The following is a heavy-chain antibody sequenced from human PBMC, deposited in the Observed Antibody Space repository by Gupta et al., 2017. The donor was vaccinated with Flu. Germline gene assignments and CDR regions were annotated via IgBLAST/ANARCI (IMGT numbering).Heavy chain of an antibody. CDR2: ISGYNGNT. CDR3: ARDVLVEPASIGSPLSSNGMDV. Sequence: RLAPGQGPEWMGWISGYNGNTNYVRKFQGRVTLTTDTSTSTAYMDMRSLRSDDTAVYYCARDVLVEPASIGSPLSSNGMDVWGQGTTVTVSS. V-gene: IGHV1-18*01. J-gene: IGHJ6*02. D-gene: IGHD2-2*02.